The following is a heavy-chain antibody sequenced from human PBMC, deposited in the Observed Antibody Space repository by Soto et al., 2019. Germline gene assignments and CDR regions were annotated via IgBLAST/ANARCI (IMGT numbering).Heavy chain of an antibody. V-gene: IGHV3-73*01. Sequence: GGSLRLSCAASGFTFSGSAMHWVRQASGKGLEWVGRIRSKANSYATAYAASVKGRFTISRDDSKNTAYLQMNSLKTEDTAVYYCTKKNRYCTNGVCLQDAFDIWGQGTMVTVSS. CDR2: IRSKANSYAT. CDR3: TKKNRYCTNGVCLQDAFDI. J-gene: IGHJ3*02. D-gene: IGHD2-8*01. CDR1: GFTFSGSA.